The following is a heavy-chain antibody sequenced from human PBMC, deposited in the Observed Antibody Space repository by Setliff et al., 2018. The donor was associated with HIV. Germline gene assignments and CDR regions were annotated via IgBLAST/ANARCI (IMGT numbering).Heavy chain of an antibody. J-gene: IGHJ1*01. CDR3: ARDPAPSSSASYFQH. V-gene: IGHV1-46*01. D-gene: IGHD6-6*01. Sequence: ASVKVSCKASGYIFTYRYLHWVRQAPGQGLEWMGIINPSGGSTSYAQKFQGRVTMTGDTSTSTVYMELSSLRSEDTAVYYCARDPAPSSSASYFQHWGQGTPVTVSS. CDR2: INPSGGST. CDR1: GYIFTYRY.